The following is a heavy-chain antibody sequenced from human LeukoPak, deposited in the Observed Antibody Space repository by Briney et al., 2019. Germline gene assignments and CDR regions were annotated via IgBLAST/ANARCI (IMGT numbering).Heavy chain of an antibody. CDR3: GRGFGTT. CDR1: DFTFSSNW. CDR2: ISSDGSYT. Sequence: GGSLRLSCTASDFTFSSNWMYWVRQAPGKGLVWVSRISSDGSYTSYADPVKGRFTISRDNAKNTLYLQMNNPRPEDTAVYYCGRGFGTTWGQGTLVSVSS. J-gene: IGHJ4*02. D-gene: IGHD1-1*01. V-gene: IGHV3-74*01.